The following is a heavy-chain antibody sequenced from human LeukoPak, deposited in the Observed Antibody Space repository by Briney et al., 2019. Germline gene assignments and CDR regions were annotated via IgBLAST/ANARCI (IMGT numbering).Heavy chain of an antibody. CDR2: IYWSSSGT. Sequence: PGRPLRLSCVVSGFNSEDHAMHWVRQAPGKGLEWVSGIYWSSSGTGYADSVKGRFTVSRDSAKNSLYLQMNSLRPEDTALYYCVKDMNPGGADVWGQGTTVTVSS. CDR1: GFNSEDHA. CDR3: VKDMNPGGADV. J-gene: IGHJ6*02. D-gene: IGHD3-10*01. V-gene: IGHV3-9*02.